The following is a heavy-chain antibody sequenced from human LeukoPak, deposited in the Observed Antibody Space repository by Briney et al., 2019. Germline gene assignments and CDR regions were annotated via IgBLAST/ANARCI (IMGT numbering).Heavy chain of an antibody. V-gene: IGHV3-74*01. CDR1: GFTFSSYW. CDR2: IKSDGSNT. CDR3: ARGGYYGSGRYYFDS. J-gene: IGHJ4*02. Sequence: GGSLRLSCAASGFTFSSYWMHWVRHAPGKGLVWVSRIKSDGSNTNYADSVKGRFTISRDNTKNTLHLQMNSLRAEDTAVYYCARGGYYGSGRYYFDSWGQGTLVTVSS. D-gene: IGHD3-3*01.